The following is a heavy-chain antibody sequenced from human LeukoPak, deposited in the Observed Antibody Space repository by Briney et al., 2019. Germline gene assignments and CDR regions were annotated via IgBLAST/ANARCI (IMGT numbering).Heavy chain of an antibody. J-gene: IGHJ5*02. CDR2: IYYSGST. D-gene: IGHD3-9*01. CDR3: ARGRYYDILTGHNWFDP. CDR1: GGSISSSSYY. Sequence: SETLSLTCTVSGGSISSSSYYWGWIRQPPGKGLEWIGSIYYSGSTYYNPSLKSRVTMSVDTSKNQFSLKLSSVTAADTAVYYCARGRYYDILTGHNWFDPWGQGTLVTVSS. V-gene: IGHV4-39*07.